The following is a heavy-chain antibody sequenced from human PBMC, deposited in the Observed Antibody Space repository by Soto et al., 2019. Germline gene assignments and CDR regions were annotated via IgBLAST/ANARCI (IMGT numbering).Heavy chain of an antibody. D-gene: IGHD3-10*01. CDR3: AIGRVVTMPPWYFDL. CDR1: GFTFSSYA. CDR2: ISYDGSNK. Sequence: QVQLVESGGCVVQPGRSLRLSCAASGFTFSSYAMHWVRQAPGKGLEWVAVISYDGSNKYYADSVKGRFTISRDNSKNTLYLQMNSLRAEDTAVYYCAIGRVVTMPPWYFDLWGRGTLVTVSS. J-gene: IGHJ2*01. V-gene: IGHV3-30-3*01.